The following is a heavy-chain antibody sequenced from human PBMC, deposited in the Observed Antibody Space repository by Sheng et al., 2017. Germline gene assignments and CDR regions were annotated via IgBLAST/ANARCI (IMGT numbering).Heavy chain of an antibody. D-gene: IGHD3-22*01. CDR2: ISSSSSYI. CDR3: ARERYDTSGYLPPTDY. J-gene: IGHJ4*02. Sequence: EVQLVESGGGLVKPGGSLRLSCAASGFTFSNYNMNWVRQAPGKGLEWVSSISSSSSYIYYAESVKGRFTISRDNAKNSLYLQMNSLRAEDTAVYYCARERYDTSGYLPPTDYWGQGTLVTVSS. CDR1: GFTFSNYN. V-gene: IGHV3-21*01.